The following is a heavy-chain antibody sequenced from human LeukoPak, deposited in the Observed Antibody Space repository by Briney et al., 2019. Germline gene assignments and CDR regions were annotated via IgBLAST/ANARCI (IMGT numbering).Heavy chain of an antibody. J-gene: IGHJ5*02. D-gene: IGHD2-15*01. CDR1: GGSFSCYY. V-gene: IGHV4-34*01. CDR2: INHSGST. CDR3: ARDRYCSGGSCYLGWFDP. Sequence: SETLSLTCAVYGGSFSCYYWSWIRQPPGKGLEWIGDINHSGSTNYNPSLKSRVTISVDASKNLFALKLSSVTAADTAVYYCARDRYCSGGSCYLGWFDPWGQGTLVTVCS.